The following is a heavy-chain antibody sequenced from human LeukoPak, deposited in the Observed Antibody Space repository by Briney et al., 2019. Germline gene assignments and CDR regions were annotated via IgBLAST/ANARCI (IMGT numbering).Heavy chain of an antibody. CDR3: ARGPARHSPYYFDY. CDR2: IYSGGST. J-gene: IGHJ4*02. CDR1: GFTVSSNY. Sequence: GGSLRLSCAASGFTVSSNYMSWVRQAPGKGLEWVSVIYSGGSTYYADSVKGRFTISRDNSKNTLYLQMNSLRPENTAVYYCARGPARHSPYYFDYWGQGTLVTVSS. V-gene: IGHV3-53*05.